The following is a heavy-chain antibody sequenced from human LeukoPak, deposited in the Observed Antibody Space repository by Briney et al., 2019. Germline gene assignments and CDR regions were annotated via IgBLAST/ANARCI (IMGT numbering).Heavy chain of an antibody. CDR3: ARGYSSGWYDVGWFDP. J-gene: IGHJ5*02. CDR1: GGSISSYY. V-gene: IGHV4-4*09. D-gene: IGHD6-19*01. CDR2: IYTRGST. Sequence: SETLSLTCSVSGGSISSYYWRWIRQPPGKGLEWIGYIYTRGSTNYNPSLKSRVTISVDTSKNQFSLKLSSVTAADTAVYYCARGYSSGWYDVGWFDPWGQGTLVTVSS.